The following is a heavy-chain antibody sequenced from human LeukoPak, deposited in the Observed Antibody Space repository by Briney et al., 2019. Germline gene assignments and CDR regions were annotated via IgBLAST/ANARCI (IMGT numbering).Heavy chain of an antibody. J-gene: IGHJ5*02. CDR1: GGSISSGDYY. Sequence: SETLSLTCTISGGSISSGDYYWSWIRQPPGKGLEWIGYIYYSGSTNYNPSLKSRVTISVDTSKNQFSLKLSSVTAADTAVYYCARALYCSSTSCYGDNWFDPWGQGTLVTVSS. CDR3: ARALYCSSTSCYGDNWFDP. D-gene: IGHD2-2*01. V-gene: IGHV4-61*08. CDR2: IYYSGST.